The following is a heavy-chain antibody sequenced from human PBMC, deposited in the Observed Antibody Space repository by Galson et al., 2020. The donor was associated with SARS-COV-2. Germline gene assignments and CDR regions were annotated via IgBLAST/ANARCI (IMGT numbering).Heavy chain of an antibody. Sequence: GGSMRLSCAASGFTFIYYGMPWVRQAPGKGLEWVAFIRGDGSDSYYADSVKRRFTILRDNSQNILHLQMNNLRIDDTAVYYCAQDQRAINYPLAFDIWGQGTMVTVSS. CDR2: IRGDGSDS. D-gene: IGHD3-10*01. CDR3: AQDQRAINYPLAFDI. J-gene: IGHJ3*02. V-gene: IGHV3-30*02. CDR1: GFTFIYYG.